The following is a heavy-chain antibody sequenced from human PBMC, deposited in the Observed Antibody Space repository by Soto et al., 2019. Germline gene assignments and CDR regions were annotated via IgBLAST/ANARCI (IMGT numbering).Heavy chain of an antibody. D-gene: IGHD5-18*01. CDR3: ARDDGYSYGYPFGY. J-gene: IGHJ4*02. V-gene: IGHV4-31*03. Sequence: SETLSLTCTVSGGSISSGGYYWSWIRQHPGKGLEWIGYIYYSGSTYYNPSLKSRVTISVDTSKNQFSLKLSSVTAADTAVYYCARDDGYSYGYPFGYWGQGTLVTVSS. CDR1: GGSISSGGYY. CDR2: IYYSGST.